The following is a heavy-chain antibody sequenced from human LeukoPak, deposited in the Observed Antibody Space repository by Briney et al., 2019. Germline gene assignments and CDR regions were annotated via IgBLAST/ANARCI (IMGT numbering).Heavy chain of an antibody. V-gene: IGHV3-23*01. J-gene: IGHJ3*02. Sequence: GGSLRLSCAASKFAFSSYAMSWVRQAPGKGLEWVSAISGGGGNTYYADSVKGRFTISRDNSKNTLYLQMNSLRAEDTAVYYCGKNRYSGSLSPFDIWGQGTLVTVSS. CDR2: ISGGGGNT. CDR1: KFAFSSYA. D-gene: IGHD1-26*01. CDR3: GKNRYSGSLSPFDI.